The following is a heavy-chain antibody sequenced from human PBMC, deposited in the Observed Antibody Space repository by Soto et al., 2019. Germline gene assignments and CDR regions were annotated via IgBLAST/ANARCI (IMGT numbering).Heavy chain of an antibody. CDR1: GDSVSSNSAA. CDR2: TYYRSKWYN. D-gene: IGHD1-7*01. J-gene: IGHJ5*02. V-gene: IGHV6-1*01. CDR3: ARDLNYAKTPLQYFNWFDP. Sequence: PSQTLSLTCAISGDSVSSNSAAWNWIRQSPSRGLEWLGRTYYRSKWYNDYAVSVKSRITINPDTSKNQFSLQLNSVTPEDTAVYYCARDLNYAKTPLQYFNWFDPWGQGTQVTVSS.